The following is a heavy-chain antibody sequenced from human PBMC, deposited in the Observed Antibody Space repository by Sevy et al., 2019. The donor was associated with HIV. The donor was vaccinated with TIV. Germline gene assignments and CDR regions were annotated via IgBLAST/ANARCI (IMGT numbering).Heavy chain of an antibody. Sequence: ASVKVSCKASGYTITGYYMHWVQQAPGQGLEWMGWSNPKSGATNYAQKFQGSVTMPRVTSISTAYMELSRLRSDETAVYYCARDKAGSQYSSSCCRSFDIWGQRTMVTVSS. J-gene: IGHJ3*02. CDR3: ARDKAGSQYSSSCCRSFDI. V-gene: IGHV1-2*02. CDR2: SNPKSGAT. CDR1: GYTITGYY. D-gene: IGHD6-13*01.